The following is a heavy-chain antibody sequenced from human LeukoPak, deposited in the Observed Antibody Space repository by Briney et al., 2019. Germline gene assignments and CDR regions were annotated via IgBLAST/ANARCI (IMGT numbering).Heavy chain of an antibody. CDR1: GYTFTGYY. CDR3: ARAPQWRPHDAFDF. CDR2: MHAHSRGT. J-gene: IGHJ3*01. V-gene: IGHV1-2*02. Sequence: ASVTVSCKASGYTFTGYYIHSVRQAPGQGLEWMGWMHAHSRGTNYAQKFQGRVTMTRDTSISTAYMELSRLSADDTAVYYCARAPQWRPHDAFDFWGQGRMVSVCS. D-gene: IGHD6-19*01.